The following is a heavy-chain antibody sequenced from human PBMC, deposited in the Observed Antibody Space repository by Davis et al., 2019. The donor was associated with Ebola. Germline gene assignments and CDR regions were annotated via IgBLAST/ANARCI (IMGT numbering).Heavy chain of an antibody. D-gene: IGHD2-15*01. CDR1: GFTFSSYA. V-gene: IGHV3-30-3*02. CDR3: AKFGVVVAAGNWFDP. CDR2: ISYDGSNK. J-gene: IGHJ5*02. Sequence: GGSLRLSCAASGFTFSSYAMHWVRQAPGKGLEWVAVISYDGSNKYYADSVKGRFTISRDNSKNTLYLQMNSLRAEDTAVYYCAKFGVVVAAGNWFDPWGQGTLVTVSS.